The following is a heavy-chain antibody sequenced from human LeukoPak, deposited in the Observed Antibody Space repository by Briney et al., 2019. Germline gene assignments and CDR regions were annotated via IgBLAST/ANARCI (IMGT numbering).Heavy chain of an antibody. V-gene: IGHV4-59*01. J-gene: IGHJ5*02. D-gene: IGHD3-10*01. CDR2: ISYTGRT. Sequence: SETLSLTCIGSGGSISPYFWSWVRQPPGKGLEWIGYISYTGRTMYSPSLKRRVTISLDTSKNQFSLQLTSVTAADTAVYYCARDDYRGVTNFEPWGQGTLVTVSS. CDR1: GGSISPYF. CDR3: ARDDYRGVTNFEP.